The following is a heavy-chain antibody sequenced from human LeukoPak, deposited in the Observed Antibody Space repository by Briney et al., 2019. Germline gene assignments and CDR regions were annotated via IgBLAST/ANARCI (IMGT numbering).Heavy chain of an antibody. CDR3: ASLNYYGSGSWPFDY. Sequence: LRLSCAASGFTFSGHWMSWVRQPPGKGLEWIGEIYHSGSTNYNPSLKSRVTISVDKSKNQFSLKLSSVTAADTAVYYCASLNYYGSGSWPFDYWGQGTLVTVSS. D-gene: IGHD3-10*01. CDR2: IYHSGST. V-gene: IGHV4-4*02. J-gene: IGHJ4*02. CDR1: GFTFSGHW.